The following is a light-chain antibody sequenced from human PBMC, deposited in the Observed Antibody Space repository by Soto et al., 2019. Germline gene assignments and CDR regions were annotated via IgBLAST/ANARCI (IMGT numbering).Light chain of an antibody. J-gene: IGLJ7*01. CDR3: SSYTSSGTYAV. V-gene: IGLV2-14*01. Sequence: QSALTQPASVSGSPGQSITISCTGTNSDVGDYNYVSWYQQHPGKAPKLMIYDVSNRPSGVSNRFSGSKSGNTASLTISGLQAEDEADYYCSSYTSSGTYAVFGGGTQLTVL. CDR1: NSDVGDYNY. CDR2: DVS.